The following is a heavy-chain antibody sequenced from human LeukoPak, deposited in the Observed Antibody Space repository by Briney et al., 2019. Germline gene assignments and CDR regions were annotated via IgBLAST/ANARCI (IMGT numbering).Heavy chain of an antibody. Sequence: GASVKFSCKASGYTFTSNYIHWVRQAPGQGLGWMGMIYPRDGSTSYAQKFQGRVTVTRDTSTSTVHMELSGPRSEDTAVYYCARDQEVFDYWGQGTLVTVSS. J-gene: IGHJ4*02. CDR1: GYTFTSNY. CDR3: ARDQEVFDY. CDR2: IYPRDGST. V-gene: IGHV1-46*01.